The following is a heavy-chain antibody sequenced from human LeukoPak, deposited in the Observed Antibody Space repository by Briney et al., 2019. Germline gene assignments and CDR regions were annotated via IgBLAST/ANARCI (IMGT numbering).Heavy chain of an antibody. Sequence: PGGSLRLSCAASGFTFINAWMAWVRQAPGKGLEWVGRIKSKTDGGTTDYAAPVKGRFTISRDDSKNTLYLQMNSLKTEDTAVNYCTTDLHPLGYYYYYMDVWGKGTTVTISS. J-gene: IGHJ6*03. V-gene: IGHV3-15*01. CDR1: GFTFINAW. CDR2: IKSKTDGGTT. D-gene: IGHD3-16*01. CDR3: TTDLHPLGYYYYYMDV.